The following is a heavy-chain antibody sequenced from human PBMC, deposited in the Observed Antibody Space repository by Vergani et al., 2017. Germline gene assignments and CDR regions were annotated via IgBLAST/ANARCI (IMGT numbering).Heavy chain of an antibody. V-gene: IGHV3-15*01. CDR3: TTGRGDCSGGSCYSDYYYYGMDV. CDR1: GFTLGDYA. J-gene: IGHJ6*02. Sequence: EVHLVESGGGLVQPGRSLRLSCSGSGFTLGDYAMTWVRQAPGKGREWVGRIKSKTDGGTTDYAAPVKGRFTISRDDSKNTLYLQMNSLKTEDTAVYYCTTGRGDCSGGSCYSDYYYYGMDVWGQGTTVTVSS. D-gene: IGHD2-15*01. CDR2: IKSKTDGGTT.